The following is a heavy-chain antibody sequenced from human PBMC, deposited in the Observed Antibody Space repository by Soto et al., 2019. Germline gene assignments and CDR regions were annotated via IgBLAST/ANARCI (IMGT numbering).Heavy chain of an antibody. D-gene: IGHD2-15*01. CDR1: GFTFSDYY. CDR2: ISSSGTGI. Sequence: XGFLRLSCAASGFTFSDYYMTWIRQAPGKGLEWVSYISSSGTGIYYPDSMKGRFTISRDNAKKSLYLQMSSLRAEDPAVHYCARAYSDDSDIWGQGTMVTVS. J-gene: IGHJ3*02. CDR3: ARAYSDDSDI. V-gene: IGHV3-11*01.